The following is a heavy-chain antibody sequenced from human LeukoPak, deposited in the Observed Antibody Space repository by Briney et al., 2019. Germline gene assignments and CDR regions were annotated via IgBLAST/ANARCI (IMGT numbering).Heavy chain of an antibody. CDR2: INQDGTEK. CDR3: ARSAAAGYSSSWYVD. J-gene: IGHJ4*02. V-gene: IGHV3-7*01. CDR1: GFTFTTYW. Sequence: PGESLRLSCAASGFTFTTYWMSWVRQLPGKGLEWVANINQDGTEKYYVDSVKGRFTISRDNAKNSLYLQMNSLRAEDTAVYYCARSAAAGYSSSWYVDWGQGTLVTVSS. D-gene: IGHD6-13*01.